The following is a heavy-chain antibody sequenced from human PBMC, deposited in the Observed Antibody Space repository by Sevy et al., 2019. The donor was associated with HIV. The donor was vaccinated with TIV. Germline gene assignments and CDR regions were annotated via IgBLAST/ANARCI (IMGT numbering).Heavy chain of an antibody. CDR1: GFPFNDHA. J-gene: IGHJ6*02. CDR3: AKDINRGCDGVNCYSYYYYFYGLDV. CDR2: ISWNSRNI. Sequence: GGSLRLSCAASGFPFNDHAMHWVRQVPGKGLEWVSGISWNSRNIGYADSVKGRFTISRDNTRHFVHLEMHSLRPEDTALYYCAKDINRGCDGVNCYSYYYYFYGLDVWGQGTTVTVSS. D-gene: IGHD2-21*01. V-gene: IGHV3-9*01.